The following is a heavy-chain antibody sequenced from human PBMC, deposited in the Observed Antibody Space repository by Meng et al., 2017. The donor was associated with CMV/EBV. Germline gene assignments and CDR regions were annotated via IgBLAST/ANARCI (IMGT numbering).Heavy chain of an antibody. CDR2: IKQDGSEK. J-gene: IGHJ6*02. CDR1: GLNFSSYW. CDR3: ARDPYDFWTSYYYGMDV. V-gene: IGHV3-7*01. Sequence: GGSLRLSCAASGLNFSSYWMSWVRQAPGKGLEWVANIKQDGSEKYYVDSVKGRFTISRDNAKNSLYLQMNSLRAEDTAVYYCARDPYDFWTSYYYGMDVWGQGTTVTVSS. D-gene: IGHD3-3*01.